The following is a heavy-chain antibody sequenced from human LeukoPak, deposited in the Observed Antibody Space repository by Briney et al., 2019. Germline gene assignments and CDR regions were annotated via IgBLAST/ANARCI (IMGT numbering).Heavy chain of an antibody. D-gene: IGHD6-13*01. CDR3: ARSVEQQLVLYY. J-gene: IGHJ4*02. V-gene: IGHV3-53*01. Sequence: GGSLRLSCAASGFTFSSYWMSWVRQAPGKGLEWVSVIYSGGSTYYADSVKGRFTISRDNSKNTLYLQMNSLRAEDTAVYYCARSVEQQLVLYYWGQGTLVTVSS. CDR1: GFTFSSYW. CDR2: IYSGGST.